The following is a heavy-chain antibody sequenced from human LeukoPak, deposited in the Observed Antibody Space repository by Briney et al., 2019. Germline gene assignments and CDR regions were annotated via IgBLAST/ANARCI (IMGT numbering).Heavy chain of an antibody. CDR3: ARGDYGDFRVFYTLFVY. CDR1: GYSFTNYW. J-gene: IGHJ4*02. D-gene: IGHD4-17*01. Sequence: PGESLKISCTTSGYSFTNYWIDWVRQMPGKGLEWMGIIYPGDSDTRYSPSFQGQVTISADESISTAYLQWSSLKASDTAMYYCARGDYGDFRVFYTLFVYWGQGTLVTVSS. CDR2: IYPGDSDT. V-gene: IGHV5-51*01.